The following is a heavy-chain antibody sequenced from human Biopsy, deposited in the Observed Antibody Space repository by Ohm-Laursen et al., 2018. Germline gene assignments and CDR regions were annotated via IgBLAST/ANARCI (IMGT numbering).Heavy chain of an antibody. D-gene: IGHD4-17*01. CDR1: GFTFSSYA. J-gene: IGHJ4*02. V-gene: IGHV3-23*01. CDR3: ALAAAQTVTHFDY. Sequence: LRLSCAASGFTFSSYAMTWFRQAPGKGLEWVSTISGNSDIIYDTDSVRGRFTISRDNSKNTLYLQMNSLRADDTAVYYCALAAAQTVTHFDYWGQGTLVTVSS. CDR2: ISGNSDII.